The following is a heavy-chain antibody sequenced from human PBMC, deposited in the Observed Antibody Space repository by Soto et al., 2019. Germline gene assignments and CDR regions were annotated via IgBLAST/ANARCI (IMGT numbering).Heavy chain of an antibody. CDR2: INHSGST. V-gene: IGHV4-34*01. Sequence: SETLSLTCAVYGGSFSGYYWSWIRQPPGKGLEWIGEINHSGSTNYNPSLKSRVTISVDTSKNQFSLKLSSVTAADTAVYYCASTGGAAAGNYFDYWGQGTLVTVSS. CDR1: GGSFSGYY. CDR3: ASTGGAAAGNYFDY. J-gene: IGHJ4*02. D-gene: IGHD6-13*01.